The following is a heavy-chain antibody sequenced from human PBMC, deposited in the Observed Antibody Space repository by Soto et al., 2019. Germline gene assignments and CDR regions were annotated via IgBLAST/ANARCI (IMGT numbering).Heavy chain of an antibody. D-gene: IGHD1-20*01. Sequence: PGGSLRLSCAASGFTFSSYEMNWVRQAPGKGLEWVSYISSSGSTIYYADSVKGRFTISRDNAKNSLYLQMNSLRAEDTAVYYCAREWRYNWNDPYYYGMDVWGQGTTVTVSS. CDR1: GFTFSSYE. CDR3: AREWRYNWNDPYYYGMDV. V-gene: IGHV3-48*03. CDR2: ISSSGSTI. J-gene: IGHJ6*02.